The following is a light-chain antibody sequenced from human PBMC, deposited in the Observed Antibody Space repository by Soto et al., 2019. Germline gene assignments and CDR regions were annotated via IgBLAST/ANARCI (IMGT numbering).Light chain of an antibody. Sequence: EIVLTQSPGTLSLSPGERATLSCRASQSVSSSYLAWYQHKPGQAPRLLIYGASTRATGIPDRFSGSGSGTDFTLTISRLDPEDFEVYCCQQFGSPFTFGPGTKVDLK. J-gene: IGKJ3*01. V-gene: IGKV3-20*01. CDR2: GAS. CDR1: QSVSSSY. CDR3: QQFGSPFT.